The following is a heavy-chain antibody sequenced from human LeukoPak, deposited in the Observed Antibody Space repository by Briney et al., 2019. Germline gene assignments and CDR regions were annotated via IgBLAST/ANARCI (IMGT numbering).Heavy chain of an antibody. V-gene: IGHV3-7*01. Sequence: GGSLRLSCAASGFTFSNYWMNWVRQPPGKGLEWVANIKQDGTEKYYVDSVKGRFTISRDNAKNSLYLQMNSLRAEDTAIYYCGPSSWDYWGQGTLVTVSS. CDR3: GPSSWDY. CDR1: GFTFSNYW. CDR2: IKQDGTEK. D-gene: IGHD6-19*01. J-gene: IGHJ4*02.